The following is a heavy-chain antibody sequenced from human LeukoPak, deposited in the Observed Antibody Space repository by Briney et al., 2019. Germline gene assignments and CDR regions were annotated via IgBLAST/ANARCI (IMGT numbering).Heavy chain of an antibody. CDR2: IYYSASTSGST. V-gene: IGHV4-39*01. CDR1: GDSISSRSYY. J-gene: IGHJ4*02. D-gene: IGHD4-11*01. CDR3: ARRGRGVTTYYFDY. Sequence: SETLSLTCTVSGDSISSRSYYWGWIRQTPGKGLEWIASIYYSASTSGSTYYNPSLKSRFTISVDASKNQFSLRLSSVTAADTAVYYCARRGRGVTTYYFDYWGQGTLVTVSS.